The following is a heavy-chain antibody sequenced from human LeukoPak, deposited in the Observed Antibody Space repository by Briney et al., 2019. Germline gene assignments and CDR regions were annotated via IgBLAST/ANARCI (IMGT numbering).Heavy chain of an antibody. V-gene: IGHV4-59*01. CDR3: ARGRGSLTY. CDR2: FYDTRSP. CDR1: GFTFSDYY. D-gene: IGHD3-10*01. Sequence: GSLRLSCAVSGFTFSDYYMSWIRQAPGKGLEWIGYFYDTRSPKYNPSLERRVTISVDMSRNQFSLNLTSVTAADTAVYYCARGRGSLTYWGQGTLATVSS. J-gene: IGHJ4*02.